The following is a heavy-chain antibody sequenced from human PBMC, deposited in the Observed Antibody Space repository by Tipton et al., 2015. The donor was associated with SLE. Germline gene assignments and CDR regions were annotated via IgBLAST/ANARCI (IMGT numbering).Heavy chain of an antibody. CDR3: ARDLGSSAFDP. D-gene: IGHD1-26*01. CDR1: GFTFSSYS. J-gene: IGHJ5*02. CDR2: ISRSSSYI. V-gene: IGHV3-21*01. Sequence: GSLRLSCAASGFTFSSYSMNWVRQAPGKGLEWVSSISRSSSYIYYADSVKGRFTISRDNAKNSLYLQMNSLTTDDTAVYYCARDLGSSAFDPWGQGTLVTVSS.